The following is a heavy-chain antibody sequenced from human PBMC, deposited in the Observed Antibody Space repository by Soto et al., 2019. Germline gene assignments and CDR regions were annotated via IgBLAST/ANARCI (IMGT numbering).Heavy chain of an antibody. CDR3: AIQIAYCGGDCYSGIAFDI. CDR2: IYPGDSDT. D-gene: IGHD2-21*02. CDR1: GYRFTRYW. V-gene: IGHV5-51*01. J-gene: IGHJ3*02. Sequence: GASLKISCKGSGYRFTRYWIGCVRQMPGKGLEWMGIIYPGDSDTRYSPSFQGQVTISADKSISTAYLQWSSLKASDTAMYYCAIQIAYCGGDCYSGIAFDIWGQGTMVTVSS.